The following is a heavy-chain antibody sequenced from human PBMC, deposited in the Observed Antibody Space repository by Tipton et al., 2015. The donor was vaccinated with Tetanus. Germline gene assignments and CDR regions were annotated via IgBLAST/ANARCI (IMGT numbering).Heavy chain of an antibody. CDR3: ARDHPPYYYDSSGYYSPWFDP. D-gene: IGHD3-22*01. Sequence: TLSLTCTVSGGSISSYYWSWIRQPPGKGLEWIGYIYYSGSTNYNPSLKSRVTISVDTSKNQFSLKLSSVAAADTAVYYCARDHPPYYYDSSGYYSPWFDPWGQGTLVTVSS. V-gene: IGHV4-59*01. CDR2: IYYSGST. J-gene: IGHJ5*02. CDR1: GGSISSYY.